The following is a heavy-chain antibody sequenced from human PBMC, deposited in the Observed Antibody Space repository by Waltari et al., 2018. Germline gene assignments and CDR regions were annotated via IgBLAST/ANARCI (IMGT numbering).Heavy chain of an antibody. V-gene: IGHV3-15*01. CDR2: IKSKTDGGTT. Sequence: EVQLVESGGGLVKPGGSLSLSCAASVFTFSNAWMSWVRPAAGKGLEWVGRIKSKTDGGTTDYAAPVKGRFTIARDDSKNTLYLQMNSLKTEDTAVYSCTTDTTVTPGGMDVWGQGTTVTVSS. CDR3: TTDTTVTPGGMDV. CDR1: VFTFSNAW. J-gene: IGHJ6*02. D-gene: IGHD4-17*01.